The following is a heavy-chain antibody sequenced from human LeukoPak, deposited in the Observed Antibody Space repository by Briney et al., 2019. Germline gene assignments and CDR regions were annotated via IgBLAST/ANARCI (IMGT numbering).Heavy chain of an antibody. J-gene: IGHJ6*02. CDR1: SGSISSYY. D-gene: IGHD2-15*01. CDR3: ARPYSGYYYYYGMDV. V-gene: IGHV4-59*08. Sequence: PSETLSLTCTVSSGSISSYYWSWIRQPPGKGLEWIGYIYYSGSTNYNPSLKSRVTISVDTSKNQFSLKLSSVTAADTAVYYCARPYSGYYYYYGMDVWGQGTTVTVSS. CDR2: IYYSGST.